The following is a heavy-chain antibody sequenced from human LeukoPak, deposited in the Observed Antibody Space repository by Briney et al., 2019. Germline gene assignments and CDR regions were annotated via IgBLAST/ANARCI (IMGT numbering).Heavy chain of an antibody. V-gene: IGHV3-33*01. D-gene: IGHD3-22*01. J-gene: IGHJ4*02. CDR3: AGDRDTLVVGIDY. Sequence: PGGSLRLSCAASGFTFSNSAMHWVRQAPGKGLEWVALIWYDGSNKYYADSVKGRFTISRDNSKNTLYLQMNTLRVEDTAVYFCAGDRDTLVVGIDYWGQGTLVTVSS. CDR1: GFTFSNSA. CDR2: IWYDGSNK.